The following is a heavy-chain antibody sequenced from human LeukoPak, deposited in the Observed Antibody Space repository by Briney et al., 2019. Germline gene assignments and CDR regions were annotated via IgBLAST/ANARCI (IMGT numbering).Heavy chain of an antibody. CDR1: GYTFTSYG. CDR3: AREYYDFWSGYYTLYYYYYMDV. CDR2: ISAYHGNT. V-gene: IGHV1-18*01. Sequence: ASVKVSCKASGYTFTSYGISWVRQAPGQGLEWMGWISAYHGNTNYAQKLQGRVTMTTDTSTSTAYMELRSLRSDDTAVYYCAREYYDFWSGYYTLYYYYYMDVWGKGTTVTVSS. D-gene: IGHD3-3*01. J-gene: IGHJ6*03.